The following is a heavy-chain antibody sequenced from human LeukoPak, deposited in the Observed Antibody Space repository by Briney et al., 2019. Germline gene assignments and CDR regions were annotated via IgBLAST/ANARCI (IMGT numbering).Heavy chain of an antibody. J-gene: IGHJ4*02. Sequence: GESLRLSCAASGFTVSSNYMSWVRQAPGKGLEWVSVIYSGGSTYYADSVKGRFTISRDNSKNTLYLQMNSLRAEDTAVYYCARGSGSYSYYFDYWGQGTLVTVSS. CDR2: IYSGGST. D-gene: IGHD1-26*01. CDR1: GFTVSSNY. CDR3: ARGSGSYSYYFDY. V-gene: IGHV3-53*01.